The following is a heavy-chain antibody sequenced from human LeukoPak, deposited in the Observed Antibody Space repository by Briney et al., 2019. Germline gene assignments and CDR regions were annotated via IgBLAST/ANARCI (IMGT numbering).Heavy chain of an antibody. D-gene: IGHD5-12*01. Sequence: SVTVSCKASGGTFSSYAISWVRQAPGQGLEWMGGIIPIFGTANYAQKFQGRVTITADESTSTAYMELSSLRSEDTTVYYCARPGRGYSGYGYWGQGTLVTVSS. CDR3: ARPGRGYSGYGY. V-gene: IGHV1-69*13. J-gene: IGHJ4*02. CDR2: IIPIFGTA. CDR1: GGTFSSYA.